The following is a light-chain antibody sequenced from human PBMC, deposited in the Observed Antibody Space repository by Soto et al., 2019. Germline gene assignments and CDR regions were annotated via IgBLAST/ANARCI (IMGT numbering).Light chain of an antibody. CDR2: EVN. CDR3: SSYAGSGNV. J-gene: IGLJ1*01. Sequence: QSGLTQPPSASGSPGQSVAISCTGTSSDVGGYNYVSWYQQHPGKAPKLMIYEVNKRPSGVPDRFSGSKSGNTASLTVSGLQAEDEADYYCSSYAGSGNVFGTGTKVTVL. CDR1: SSDVGGYNY. V-gene: IGLV2-8*01.